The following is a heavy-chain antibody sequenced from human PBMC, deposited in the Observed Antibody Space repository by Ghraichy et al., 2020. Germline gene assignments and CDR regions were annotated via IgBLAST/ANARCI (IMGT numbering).Heavy chain of an antibody. J-gene: IGHJ4*02. V-gene: IGHV3-66*01. CDR3: ARVSSRYDSSGYYPETDY. D-gene: IGHD3-22*01. CDR2: IYSGGST. CDR1: GFTVSSNY. Sequence: GSLNISCAASGFTVSSNYMSWVRQAPGKGLEWVSVIYSGGSTYYADSVKGRFTISRDNSKNTLYLQMNSLRAEDTAVYYCARVSSRYDSSGYYPETDYWGQGTLVTVSS.